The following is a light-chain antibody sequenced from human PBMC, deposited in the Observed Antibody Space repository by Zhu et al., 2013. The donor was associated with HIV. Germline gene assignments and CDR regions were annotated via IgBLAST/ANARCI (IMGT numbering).Light chain of an antibody. Sequence: EIVLTQSPATLSLSPGERATLSCRASQSVSSYLAWYQQKPGQAPRLLIYDASNRATGIPARFSGSGSGTDFTLTISSLGPEDFAVYYCQQRSSWPPALTFGGGTKVEIK. CDR2: DAS. CDR1: QSVSSY. V-gene: IGKV3-11*01. J-gene: IGKJ4*01. CDR3: QQRSSWPPALT.